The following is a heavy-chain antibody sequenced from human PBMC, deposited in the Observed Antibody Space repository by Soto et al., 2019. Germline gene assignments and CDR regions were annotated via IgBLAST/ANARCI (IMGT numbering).Heavy chain of an antibody. D-gene: IGHD6-13*01. V-gene: IGHV1-18*01. Sequence: ASVKVSCKASGYTFTSYGISWVRQAPGQGLEWMGWISAYNGNTNYAQKLQGRVTMTTDTSTSTAYMELRSLRSDDTAVYYCAITSSSWYSGENWFDPWGQGTLVTVSS. CDR2: ISAYNGNT. CDR3: AITSSSWYSGENWFDP. CDR1: GYTFTSYG. J-gene: IGHJ5*02.